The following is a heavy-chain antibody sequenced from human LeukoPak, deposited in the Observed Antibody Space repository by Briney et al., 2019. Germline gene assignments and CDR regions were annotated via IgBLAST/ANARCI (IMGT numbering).Heavy chain of an antibody. CDR2: ISWNSGSI. J-gene: IGHJ3*02. V-gene: IGHV3-9*01. CDR3: ARGDAFDI. Sequence: GGSLRLSCAASGFTFDDSAMYWVRQAPGKGLEWVAGISWNSGSIGFADSVKGRFTISRDNAKNSLYLQMNSLRPEDTALYYCARGDAFDIWGQGTMVTVSS. CDR1: GFTFDDSA.